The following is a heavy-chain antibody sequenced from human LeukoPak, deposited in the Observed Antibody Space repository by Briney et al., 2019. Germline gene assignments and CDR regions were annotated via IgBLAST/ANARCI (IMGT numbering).Heavy chain of an antibody. J-gene: IGHJ4*02. D-gene: IGHD4-17*01. CDR2: MSSDGSHE. CDR1: GFTFISCT. Sequence: GGSLRLSCAASGFTFISCTMHWVRQAPGKGLDWVAVMSSDGSHEYYADSVKGRFTISRDNSKNTLYLQMNSLRAGDTAIYYCARDLTGYGNDYWGQGTLVTVSS. CDR3: ARDLTGYGNDY. V-gene: IGHV3-30*04.